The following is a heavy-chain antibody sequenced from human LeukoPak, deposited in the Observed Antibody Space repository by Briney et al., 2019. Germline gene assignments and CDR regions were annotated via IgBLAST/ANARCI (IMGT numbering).Heavy chain of an antibody. V-gene: IGHV4-59*01. CDR1: GGSLNSYY. J-gene: IGHJ4*02. Sequence: SETLSLTCTVSGGSLNSYYWSWIRHPPGKGLEWIGYIYYSGSTNYNPSLKSRVTISVDTSKNQFSLKLSSVAAADTAVYYCARGVLNYDFWSGYYLPPYYFDYWGQGTLVTVSS. CDR2: IYYSGST. D-gene: IGHD3-3*01. CDR3: ARGVLNYDFWSGYYLPPYYFDY.